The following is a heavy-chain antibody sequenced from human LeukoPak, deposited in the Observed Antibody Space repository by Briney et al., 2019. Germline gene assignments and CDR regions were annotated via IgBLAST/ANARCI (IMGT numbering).Heavy chain of an antibody. CDR2: IYYSGST. D-gene: IGHD4-23*01. Sequence: KPSETLSLTCTVSGGSISSYYWSWIRQPPGKGLEWIGYIYYSGSTNYNPSLKSRVTISVDTSKNQFSLKLSSVTAADTAVYYCARQMIMVVTPGPFDYWGQGTLVTVSS. CDR1: GGSISSYY. CDR3: ARQMIMVVTPGPFDY. J-gene: IGHJ4*02. V-gene: IGHV4-59*01.